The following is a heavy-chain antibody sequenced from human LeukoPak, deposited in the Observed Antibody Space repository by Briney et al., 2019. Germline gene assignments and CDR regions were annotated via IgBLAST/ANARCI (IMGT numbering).Heavy chain of an antibody. CDR2: ISSSSSTI. J-gene: IGHJ4*02. CDR3: ARDQGPFTR. V-gene: IGHV3-48*04. CDR1: GFTFSSYS. D-gene: IGHD2-15*01. Sequence: GGSLRLSCAASGFTFSSYSMNWVRQAPGKGLEWVSYISSSSSTIYYADSVKGRFTISRDNAKNSLYLQMNSLRAEDTAVYYCARDQGPFTRWGQGTLVTVSS.